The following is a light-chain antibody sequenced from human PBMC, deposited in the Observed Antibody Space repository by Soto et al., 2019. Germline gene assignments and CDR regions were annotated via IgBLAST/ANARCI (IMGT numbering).Light chain of an antibody. CDR1: SSDVGGYNF. CDR2: EVS. V-gene: IGLV2-14*01. CDR3: NSYTTRSTHV. J-gene: IGLJ1*01. Sequence: QSALTQPASVSGSPGQSITISCTGTSSDVGGYNFVSWYHQHPGKAPKLMIYEVSKRPSGVPNRFSGSKSGNTASLTISGLQAEDEADYFCNSYTTRSTHVFGPATKLTVL.